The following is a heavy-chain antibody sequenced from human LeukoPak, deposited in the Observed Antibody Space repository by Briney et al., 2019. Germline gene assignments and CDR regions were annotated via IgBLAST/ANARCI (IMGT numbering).Heavy chain of an antibody. J-gene: IGHJ3*02. CDR2: IYTSGST. V-gene: IGHV4-4*07. CDR1: GGSISSYY. CDR3: ARRRTTGAVTTYGAFDI. Sequence: SETLSLTCTVSGGSISSYYWSWIRQPAGKGLEWIGRIYTSGSTNYNPSLKSRVTMSVGTSKNQFSLKLSSVTAADTAVYYCARRRTTGAVTTYGAFDIWGQGTMVTVSS. D-gene: IGHD4-11*01.